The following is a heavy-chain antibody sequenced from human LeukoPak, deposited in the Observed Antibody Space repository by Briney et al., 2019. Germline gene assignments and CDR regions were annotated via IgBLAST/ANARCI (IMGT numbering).Heavy chain of an antibody. Sequence: ASVKVSCKVSGYTLTELSMHWVRQAPGQGLEWMGIINPSGGSTSYAQKFQGRVTMTRDTSTSTVYMELSSLRSEDTAVYYCARVEVAATLGYWGQGTLVTVSS. CDR1: GYTLTELS. D-gene: IGHD2-15*01. V-gene: IGHV1-46*01. CDR3: ARVEVAATLGY. CDR2: INPSGGST. J-gene: IGHJ4*02.